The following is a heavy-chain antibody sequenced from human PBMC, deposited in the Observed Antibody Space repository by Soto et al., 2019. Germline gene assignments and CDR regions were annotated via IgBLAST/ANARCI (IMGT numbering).Heavy chain of an antibody. V-gene: IGHV3-30*18. D-gene: IGHD6-19*01. J-gene: IGHJ4*02. CDR1: GFTFSDDA. CDR3: AKGGRQWLVTSDFNY. Sequence: VQLAESGGGVVQPGRSLRLSCAASGFTFSDDAMHWVRQAPGKGLEWVAVVSHDGRNTHYADSVKGRITISRDSSKNTVSLEMTSLRAEDTAVYYCAKGGRQWLVTSDFNYWGQGALVTVSS. CDR2: VSHDGRNT.